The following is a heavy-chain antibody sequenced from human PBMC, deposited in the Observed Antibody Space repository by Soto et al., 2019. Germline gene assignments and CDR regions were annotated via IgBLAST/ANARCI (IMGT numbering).Heavy chain of an antibody. J-gene: IGHJ3*02. Sequence: QVQLVESGGGVVQPGRSLRLSCAASGFTFSSYGMHWVRQAPGKGLEWVAVISYDGSNKYYADSVKGRFTISRDNSKNPLYLQMNSLRAEDTAVYYCAKDQGTTGAFDIWGQGTMVTVSS. CDR1: GFTFSSYG. CDR3: AKDQGTTGAFDI. D-gene: IGHD4-17*01. CDR2: ISYDGSNK. V-gene: IGHV3-30*18.